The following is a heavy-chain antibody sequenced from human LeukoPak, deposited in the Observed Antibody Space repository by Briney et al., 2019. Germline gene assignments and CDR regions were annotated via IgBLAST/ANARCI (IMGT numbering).Heavy chain of an antibody. CDR1: GGSFSGYY. J-gene: IGHJ6*03. CDR2: INHSGST. V-gene: IGHV4-34*01. D-gene: IGHD3-3*01. CDR3: ARAWSGHPIYYYYMDV. Sequence: PSETLSLTCAVYGGSFSGYYWSWIRQPPGKGLEWIGEINHSGSTNYNPSLKSRVTISVDTPKNQLSLKLSSVTAADTAVYYCARAWSGHPIYYYYMDVWGKGTTVTVSS.